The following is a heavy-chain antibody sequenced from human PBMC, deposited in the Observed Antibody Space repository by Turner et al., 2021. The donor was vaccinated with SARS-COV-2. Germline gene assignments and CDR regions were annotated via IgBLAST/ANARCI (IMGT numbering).Heavy chain of an antibody. Sequence: QLQLQESGPGVVKPSETLSLTCSVSGDSITRRSFYWGWIRQPPGKGLEWLGSLYYGGATYYNPSLNNRVTVSVDTSKNQFSLRLTSVTAADTAVYSCARGISSSSRYFNWFDPWGQGTLVTVSS. CDR1: GDSITRRSFY. CDR2: LYYGGAT. D-gene: IGHD6-13*01. J-gene: IGHJ5*02. CDR3: ARGISSSSRYFNWFDP. V-gene: IGHV4-39*01.